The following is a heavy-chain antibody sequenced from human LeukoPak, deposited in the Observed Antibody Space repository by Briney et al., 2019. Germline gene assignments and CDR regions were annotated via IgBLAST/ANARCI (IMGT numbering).Heavy chain of an antibody. CDR2: IYYSGST. CDR3: ATPYSGGYHGLDI. V-gene: IGHV4-39*01. D-gene: IGHD1-26*01. J-gene: IGHJ3*02. Sequence: SETLSLTCTVSGGSISSSRYYWGWIRQPPGKGLEWIGSIYYSGSTYYNPSLRSRVTISVDTSRNQFSLKLSSVTAADTAVYYCATPYSGGYHGLDIWGQGTMITLSS. CDR1: GGSISSSRYY.